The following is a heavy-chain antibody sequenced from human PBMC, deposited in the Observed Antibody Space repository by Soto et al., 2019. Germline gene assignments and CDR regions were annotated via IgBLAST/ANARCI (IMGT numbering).Heavy chain of an antibody. CDR3: AATADYYDSREYGLDV. V-gene: IGHV1-58*01. CDR2: IVVGSGNT. Sequence: SVKVSCKASGFTFTSSAVQWVRQARGQRLEWIGWIVVGSGNTNYAQKFQERVTITRDMSTSTAYMELSSLRSEDTAVYYCAATADYYDSREYGLDVWGQGTTVTVSS. J-gene: IGHJ6*02. D-gene: IGHD3-22*01. CDR1: GFTFTSSA.